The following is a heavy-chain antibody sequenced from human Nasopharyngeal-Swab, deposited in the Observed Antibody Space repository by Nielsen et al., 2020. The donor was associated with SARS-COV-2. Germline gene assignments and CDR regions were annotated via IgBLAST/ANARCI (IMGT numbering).Heavy chain of an antibody. J-gene: IGHJ4*02. CDR1: GGSFSGYY. V-gene: IGHV4-34*01. Sequence: SETLSLTCAVYGGSFSGYYWSWIRQSPGKGLEWIGEISRSGRTNYNPSLNSRVTISLDTSKNQFSLKVTSVTAADTAVYYCARQGVLIRGWFKDYDRTAYEYWGQGTLVTVSS. CDR2: ISRSGRT. D-gene: IGHD3-22*01. CDR3: ARQGVLIRGWFKDYDRTAYEY.